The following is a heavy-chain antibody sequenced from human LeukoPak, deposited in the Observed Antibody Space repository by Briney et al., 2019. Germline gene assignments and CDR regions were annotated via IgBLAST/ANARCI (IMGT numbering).Heavy chain of an antibody. CDR1: GFTFDDYA. CDR3: AKDNYYDFWSGHFDY. V-gene: IGHV3-9*03. Sequence: GGSLRLSCAASGFTFDDYAMHWVRQAPGKGLEWVSGISWNSGSIGYADSVKGRFTISRGNAKDSLYLQMNSLRAEDMALYYCAKDNYYDFWSGHFDYWGQGTLVTVSS. CDR2: ISWNSGSI. J-gene: IGHJ4*02. D-gene: IGHD3-3*01.